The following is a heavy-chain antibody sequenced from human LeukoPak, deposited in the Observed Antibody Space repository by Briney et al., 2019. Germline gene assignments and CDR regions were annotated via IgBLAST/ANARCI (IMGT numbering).Heavy chain of an antibody. CDR2: IRSKAYGGTA. J-gene: IGHJ5*02. D-gene: IGHD2-2*01. V-gene: IGHV3-49*04. Sequence: GGSLRLSCTASGFTFGDYSVTWVRQAPGKGLEWLGCIRSKAYGGTAEYAASVKGRFTISRDDSKSVAYVQMNSLNTEDTAVYHCTVQVVPSDNWFDPWGQGTLVTVSS. CDR1: GFTFGDYS. CDR3: TVQVVPSDNWFDP.